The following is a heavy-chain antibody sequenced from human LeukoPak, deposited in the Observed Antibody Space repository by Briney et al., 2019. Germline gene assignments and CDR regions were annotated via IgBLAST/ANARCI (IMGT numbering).Heavy chain of an antibody. CDR3: ARDSGITLLRGVIDY. CDR1: GFTLSSYE. Sequence: GGSLRLSCAASGFTLSSYEMNWVRQAPGKGLEWVSYISSSGSTRYYADSVKGRFTISRDNAKNSLYLQINSLRAEDTALYYCARDSGITLLRGVIDYWGQGTLVTVSS. J-gene: IGHJ4*02. D-gene: IGHD3-10*01. V-gene: IGHV3-48*03. CDR2: ISSSGSTR.